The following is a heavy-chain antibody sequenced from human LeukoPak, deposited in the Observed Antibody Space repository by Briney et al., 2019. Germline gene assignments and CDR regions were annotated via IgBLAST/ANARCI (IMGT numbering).Heavy chain of an antibody. V-gene: IGHV3-23*01. J-gene: IGHJ4*02. CDR2: ISGSGGST. CDR3: AKAYSSSWYYFDY. D-gene: IGHD6-13*01. CDR1: GFTFSSYA. Sequence: GGSLRLSCAASGFTFSSYAMSWVRQAPGKGLEWVSAISGSGGSTYYADSVKGRFTISRVNSKNTLYLQMNSLRAEDTAVYYCAKAYSSSWYYFDYWGQGTLVTVSS.